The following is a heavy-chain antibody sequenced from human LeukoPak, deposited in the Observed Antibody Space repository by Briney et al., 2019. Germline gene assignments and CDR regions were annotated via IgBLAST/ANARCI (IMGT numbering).Heavy chain of an antibody. CDR3: ARGVSDSSGWYRFDNYYYGMDV. CDR1: GGSISSSSYY. Sequence: SETLSLTCTVSGGSISSSSYYWDWIRQPPGKGLEWIGSIYYSGSTYYNPSLKSRVTISVDTSKNQFSLKLSSVTAADTAVYYCARGVSDSSGWYRFDNYYYGMDVWGQGTTVTVSS. J-gene: IGHJ6*02. V-gene: IGHV4-39*01. CDR2: IYYSGST. D-gene: IGHD6-19*01.